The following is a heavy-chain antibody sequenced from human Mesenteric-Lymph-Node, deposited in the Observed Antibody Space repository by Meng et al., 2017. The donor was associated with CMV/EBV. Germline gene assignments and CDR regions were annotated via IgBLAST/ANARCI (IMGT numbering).Heavy chain of an antibody. CDR1: GYTFTSYA. J-gene: IGHJ5*02. Sequence: ASVKVSCKASGYTFTSYAMNWVRQAPGQGLEWMGWMNPNSGNTGYAQKFQGRVTMTRNTSISTAYMELSSLRSEDTAVYYCASYYCSSTSCLPWGQGTLVTVSS. D-gene: IGHD2-2*01. V-gene: IGHV1-8*02. CDR3: ASYYCSSTSCLP. CDR2: MNPNSGNT.